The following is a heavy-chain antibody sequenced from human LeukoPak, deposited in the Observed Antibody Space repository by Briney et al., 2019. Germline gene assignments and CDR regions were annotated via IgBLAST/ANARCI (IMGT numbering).Heavy chain of an antibody. Sequence: PSETLSLTCTVSGGSISSSSYYWGWIRQPPGKGLEWIGSIYYSGSTYYNPSLKSRVTISVDTSKNQFSLKLSSVTAADTAVYYCARATYSSSWSLGFDPWGQGTLVTVSS. V-gene: IGHV4-39*07. CDR1: GGSISSSSYY. J-gene: IGHJ5*02. D-gene: IGHD6-13*01. CDR3: ARATYSSSWSLGFDP. CDR2: IYYSGST.